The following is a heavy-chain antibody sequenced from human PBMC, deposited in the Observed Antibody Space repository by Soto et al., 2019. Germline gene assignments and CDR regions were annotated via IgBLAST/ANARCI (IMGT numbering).Heavy chain of an antibody. J-gene: IGHJ2*01. Sequence: DVQLLESGGGLVQPGGSLRLSCAASGFTFRSYAMSWVRQAPGKGLEWVSGISGSGISTHYADSVKGRFTVSRDNSKNTLYLQRNTLRAEYTAVDNSAKEPVGPHWYFYLWGRGTLVTVSS. V-gene: IGHV3-23*01. CDR1: GFTFRSYA. CDR3: AKEPVGPHWYFYL. CDR2: ISGSGIST.